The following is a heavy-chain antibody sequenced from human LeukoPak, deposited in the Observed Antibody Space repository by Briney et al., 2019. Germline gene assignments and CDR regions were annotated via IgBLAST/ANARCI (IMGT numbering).Heavy chain of an antibody. CDR2: IYYSGST. J-gene: IGHJ4*02. Sequence: SETLSLTCAVYGGSFSGYYWSWIRQPPGKGLEWIGYIYYSGSTYYNPSLKSRVTISVDTSKNQFSLKLSSVTAADTAVYYCARAAVVSYYFDYWGQGTLVTVSS. D-gene: IGHD2-15*01. CDR3: ARAAVVSYYFDY. CDR1: GGSFSGYY. V-gene: IGHV4-34*09.